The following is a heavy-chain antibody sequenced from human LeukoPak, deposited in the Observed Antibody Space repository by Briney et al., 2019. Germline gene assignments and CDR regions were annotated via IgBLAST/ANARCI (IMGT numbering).Heavy chain of an antibody. J-gene: IGHJ4*02. CDR1: GGSISSYY. CDR2: IYYSGST. V-gene: IGHV4-59*12. Sequence: SETLSLTCTVSGGSISSYYWSWIRQPPGKGLEWIGCIYYSGSTNYNPSLKSRVTISVDTSKNQFSLKLSSVTAADTAVYYCARARSSGPLDYWGQGTLVTVSS. D-gene: IGHD6-19*01. CDR3: ARARSSGPLDY.